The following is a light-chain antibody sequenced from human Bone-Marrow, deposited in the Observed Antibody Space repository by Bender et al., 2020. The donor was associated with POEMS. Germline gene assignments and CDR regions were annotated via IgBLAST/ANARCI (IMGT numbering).Light chain of an antibody. V-gene: IGLV3-21*02. CDR2: ADS. J-gene: IGLJ3*02. CDR1: NIETKS. CDR3: QVWHTGSDPWV. Sequence: SYVLTQAPSVSVAPGQTARMTCGGNNIETKSVHWYQLKPGQAPVLVVYADSGRPSAIPERFSGSNSGNTATLTISRVEAGDEADYSCQVWHTGSDPWVFGGGTKLTVL.